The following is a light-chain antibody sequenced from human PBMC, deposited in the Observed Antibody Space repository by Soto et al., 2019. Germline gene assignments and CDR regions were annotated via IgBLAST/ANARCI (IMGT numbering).Light chain of an antibody. CDR1: SSDVGSYNL. Sequence: QSALTQPASVSGSPGQSITISCTGTSSDVGSYNLVSWYQQHPGKAPKLMIYEGSKRPSGVSNRFSGSKSGNTASLTISGLQADDDADYYCCSYAGSVVFGGGTKVTVL. V-gene: IGLV2-23*01. CDR2: EGS. J-gene: IGLJ2*01. CDR3: CSYAGSVV.